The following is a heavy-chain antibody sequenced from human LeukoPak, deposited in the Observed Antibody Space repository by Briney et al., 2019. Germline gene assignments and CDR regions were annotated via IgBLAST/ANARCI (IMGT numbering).Heavy chain of an antibody. Sequence: GESLKISCKGSGYSFTSYWIGWVRQMPGKGLEWMGIIYPGDSDTRYSPSFQGQVTISADKSISTAYLQWSSLKASDTAMYYCARQDYDISTGYYLFDYWGQGTLVTVSS. CDR1: GYSFTSYW. V-gene: IGHV5-51*01. CDR2: IYPGDSDT. D-gene: IGHD3-9*01. J-gene: IGHJ4*02. CDR3: ARQDYDISTGYYLFDY.